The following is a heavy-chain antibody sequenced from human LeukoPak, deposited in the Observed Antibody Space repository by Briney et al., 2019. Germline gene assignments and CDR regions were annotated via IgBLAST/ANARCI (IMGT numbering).Heavy chain of an antibody. J-gene: IGHJ4*02. D-gene: IGHD1-26*01. V-gene: IGHV1-69*04. CDR1: GGTFSSYA. Sequence: GASVKVSCKASGGTFSSYAISWVRQAPGQGLEWMGRIIPIFGIANYAQKFQGRVTITADKSTSTAYMELSSLRSEDTAVYYCARDTVGANRYFDYWGQGTLVTVSS. CDR2: IIPIFGIA. CDR3: ARDTVGANRYFDY.